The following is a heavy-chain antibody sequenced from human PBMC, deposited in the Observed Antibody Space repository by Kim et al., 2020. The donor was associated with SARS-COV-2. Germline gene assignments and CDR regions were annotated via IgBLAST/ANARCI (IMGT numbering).Heavy chain of an antibody. J-gene: IGHJ6*02. Sequence: GGSLRLSCAASGFTFSNAWMSWVRQAPGKGLEWVGRIKSKTDGGTTDYAAPVKGRFTISRDDSKNTLYLQMNSLKTEDTAVYYCTTDRAWDILTGYYYYYGMDVWGQGTTVTVSS. CDR2: IKSKTDGGTT. D-gene: IGHD3-9*01. V-gene: IGHV3-15*01. CDR1: GFTFSNAW. CDR3: TTDRAWDILTGYYYYYGMDV.